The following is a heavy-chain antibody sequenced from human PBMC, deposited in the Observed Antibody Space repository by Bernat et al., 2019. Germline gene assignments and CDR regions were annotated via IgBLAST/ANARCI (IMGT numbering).Heavy chain of an antibody. CDR1: GGSISSGDYY. Sequence: QVQLQESGPGLVKPSQTLSITCTVSGGSISSGDYYWSWIRQPPGKGLEWIGYIYYSGSTYYNPSLKSRVTISVDTSKNQFSLKLSSVTAADTAVYYCARMVRGVIITDPVDYWGQGTLVTVSS. CDR2: IYYSGST. J-gene: IGHJ4*02. D-gene: IGHD3-10*01. V-gene: IGHV4-30-4*01. CDR3: ARMVRGVIITDPVDY.